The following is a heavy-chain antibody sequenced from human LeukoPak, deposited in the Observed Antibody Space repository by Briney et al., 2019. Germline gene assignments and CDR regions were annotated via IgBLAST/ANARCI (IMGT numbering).Heavy chain of an antibody. CDR1: GFTFSSYW. V-gene: IGHV3-7*01. D-gene: IGHD3-22*01. Sequence: QPGGSLRLSCAASGFTFSSYWMSWVRQAPGKGLEWVANIKQDGSEKYYVDSVKGRFTISRDNAKNSLYLQMNSLRAEDTAVYYCARGTTDYYDSSGYRRYYYYYYGMDVWGQGTTVTVSS. CDR2: IKQDGSEK. CDR3: ARGTTDYYDSSGYRRYYYYYYGMDV. J-gene: IGHJ6*02.